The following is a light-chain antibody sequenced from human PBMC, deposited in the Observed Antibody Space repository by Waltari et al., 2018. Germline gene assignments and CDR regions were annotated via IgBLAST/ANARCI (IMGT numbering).Light chain of an antibody. Sequence: QSALSQPPSASGSPGQSVTISCTGSSSDVGAYDYVSWYQQRPGKAPKVLIYEVNKRPSGVPHRFSCSKSGATASLTVSWLQAEDEADYYCASYAGGDTPYVFGTGTTVTV. CDR2: EVN. CDR3: ASYAGGDTPYV. V-gene: IGLV2-8*01. CDR1: SSDVGAYDY. J-gene: IGLJ1*01.